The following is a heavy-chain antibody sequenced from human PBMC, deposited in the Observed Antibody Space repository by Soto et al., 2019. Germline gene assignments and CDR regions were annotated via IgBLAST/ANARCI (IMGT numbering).Heavy chain of an antibody. CDR3: ARHPERIAEIGWFDP. Sequence: EVQLVESGGGLVQPGGSLRLSCAASGFTFSSYSMNWVRQAPGKGLEWVSYISSSSSTIYYADSVKGRCTISRDNAKNSLYLQMNSLRAEDTAVYYWARHPERIAEIGWFDPWGQGTLVTVSS. CDR1: GFTFSSYS. J-gene: IGHJ5*02. CDR2: ISSSSSTI. V-gene: IGHV3-48*01. D-gene: IGHD6-13*01.